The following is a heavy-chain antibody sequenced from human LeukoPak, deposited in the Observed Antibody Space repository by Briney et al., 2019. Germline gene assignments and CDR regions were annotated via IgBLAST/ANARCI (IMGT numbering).Heavy chain of an antibody. J-gene: IGHJ5*02. D-gene: IGHD3-22*01. CDR2: INHSGST. Sequence: PSETLSLTCAVYGGSFSGYYWSWIRQPPGKGLEWIGEINHSGSTNYNPSLKSRVTISVDTSKNQFSLKLSSVTAADTAVYYCARHRPYYYDSSGYYAAHNWFDPWGQGTLVTVSS. CDR1: GGSFSGYY. CDR3: ARHRPYYYDSSGYYAAHNWFDP. V-gene: IGHV4-34*01.